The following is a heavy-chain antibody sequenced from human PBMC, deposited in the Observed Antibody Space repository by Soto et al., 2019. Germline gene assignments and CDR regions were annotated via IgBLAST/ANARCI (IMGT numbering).Heavy chain of an antibody. D-gene: IGHD2-15*01. Sequence: GGSLRLSCEASGFTFSGFDMHWVRQPTGKGLEWVSTIGTAGDTYYAVSVKGRFTISRDNAKNSLSLQMNSLKAGDTAVYFCARGQEVGAHFFDSWGQGTQVTVS. CDR1: GFTFSGFD. CDR2: IGTAGDT. CDR3: ARGQEVGAHFFDS. V-gene: IGHV3-13*01. J-gene: IGHJ4*02.